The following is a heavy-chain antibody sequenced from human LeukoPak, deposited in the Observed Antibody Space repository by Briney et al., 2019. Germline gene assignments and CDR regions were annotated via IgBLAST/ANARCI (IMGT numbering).Heavy chain of an antibody. CDR2: IYYSGST. CDR1: GGSISSSSYY. CDR3: ARDPHGSGSGNYFDY. J-gene: IGHJ4*02. Sequence: SETLSLTCTVSGGSISSSSYYWGWIRQPPGKGLEWIGSIYYSGSTYYNPSLKSRVTISVDTSKNQFSLKLSSVTAADTAVYYCARDPHGSGSGNYFDYWGQGTLVTVSS. D-gene: IGHD3-10*01. V-gene: IGHV4-39*07.